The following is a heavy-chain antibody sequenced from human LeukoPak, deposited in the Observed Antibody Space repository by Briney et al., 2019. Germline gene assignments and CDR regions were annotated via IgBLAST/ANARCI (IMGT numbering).Heavy chain of an antibody. D-gene: IGHD6-19*01. CDR2: INPSGGCT. CDR1: GYTFTSYY. Sequence: GASVKVSCKASGYTFTSYYMHWVRQAPGQGLEWMGIINPSGGCTSYAQKFQGRVTMTRDTSTSTVYMELSSLRSEDTAVYYCARGEYSSGWWSHSDRYFDYWGQGTLVTVSS. CDR3: ARGEYSSGWWSHSDRYFDY. V-gene: IGHV1-46*01. J-gene: IGHJ4*02.